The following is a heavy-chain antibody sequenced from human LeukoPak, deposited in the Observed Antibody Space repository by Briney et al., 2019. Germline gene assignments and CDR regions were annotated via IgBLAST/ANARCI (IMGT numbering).Heavy chain of an antibody. Sequence: ASVKVSCKATGYTFTGYYMHWVRQAPGQGLEWMGWINPNSGGTNYAQKFQGRVTMTRDTSISTAYMELSRLRSDDTAVYYCARVEDFWSGYHFDYWGQGTLVTVSS. V-gene: IGHV1-2*02. CDR2: INPNSGGT. J-gene: IGHJ4*02. D-gene: IGHD3-3*01. CDR1: GYTFTGYY. CDR3: ARVEDFWSGYHFDY.